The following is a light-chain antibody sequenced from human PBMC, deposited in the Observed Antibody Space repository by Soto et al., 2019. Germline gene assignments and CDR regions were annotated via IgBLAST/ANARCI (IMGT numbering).Light chain of an antibody. Sequence: QSVLTQPRSVSGSPVQSVTVSCTGTSSDVGGYNYVSWYQQHPGKAPKLMIYDVIKRPSGVPDRFSGSKSGNTASLTISGLQAEDEADYYCCSYAGSYTYVFGTGTKVTVL. J-gene: IGLJ1*01. CDR2: DVI. CDR3: CSYAGSYTYV. V-gene: IGLV2-11*01. CDR1: SSDVGGYNY.